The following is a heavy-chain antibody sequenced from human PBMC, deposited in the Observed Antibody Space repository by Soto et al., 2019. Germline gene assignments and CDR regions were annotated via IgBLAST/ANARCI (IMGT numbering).Heavy chain of an antibody. CDR1: GYSFTSYW. V-gene: IGHV5-10-1*01. CDR3: ARHEKNWFDP. J-gene: IGHJ5*02. Sequence: GESLKISCKGSGYSFTSYWISWVRQMPGKGLEWMGRIDPSDSYTNYSPSFQGHVTISADKSVSTAYLQWSSLKASDTAMYYCARHEKNWFDPWGQGTLVTVSS. CDR2: IDPSDSYT.